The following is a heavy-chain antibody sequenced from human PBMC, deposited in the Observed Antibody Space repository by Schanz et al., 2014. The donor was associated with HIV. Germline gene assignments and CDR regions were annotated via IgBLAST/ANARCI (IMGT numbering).Heavy chain of an antibody. Sequence: QVQLVESGGGVVQPGRSLRLSCAASGFTFSSYGMHWVRQAPGKGLEWVAVISYDGSNKYYADSVKGRFTISRDISKKPLYLQMNSLRAEDTAVYYCAKEEQQLGGVGGYHFDYWGQGTLVTVSS. D-gene: IGHD6-13*01. J-gene: IGHJ4*02. CDR1: GFTFSSYG. CDR3: AKEEQQLGGVGGYHFDY. V-gene: IGHV3-30*18. CDR2: ISYDGSNK.